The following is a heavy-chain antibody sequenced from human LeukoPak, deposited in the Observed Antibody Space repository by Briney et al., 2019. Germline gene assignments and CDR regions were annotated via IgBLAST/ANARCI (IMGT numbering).Heavy chain of an antibody. V-gene: IGHV3-30-3*01. CDR2: ISYDGSNK. CDR1: GFTFSSYA. Sequence: PGGSLRLSCAASGFTFSSYAMHWVRQAPGKGLEWVAVISYDGSNKYYADSVKGRFTISRDNSKNTLYLQMNSLRAEDTAVYYCATSERWLARGAFDIWGQGTMVTVSS. CDR3: ATSERWLARGAFDI. D-gene: IGHD5-24*01. J-gene: IGHJ3*02.